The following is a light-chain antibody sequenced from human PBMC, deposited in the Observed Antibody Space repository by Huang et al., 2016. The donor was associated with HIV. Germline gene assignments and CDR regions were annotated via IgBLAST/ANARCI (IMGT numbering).Light chain of an antibody. J-gene: IGKJ4*01. Sequence: DIQMTQSPSSLSASVGDRVTITCQASKDISNYLNWYPQKPGKAPKLLIYDTSNLETGVPSRFSGSGSGTDFTFTFSSLQPEDIATYYCQQYDNLPLTFGGGTKVEIK. CDR2: DTS. CDR3: QQYDNLPLT. CDR1: KDISNY. V-gene: IGKV1-33*01.